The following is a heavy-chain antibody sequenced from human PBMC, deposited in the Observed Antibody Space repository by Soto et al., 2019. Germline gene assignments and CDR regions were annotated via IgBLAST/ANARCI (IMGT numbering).Heavy chain of an antibody. CDR3: ARDAGGPYDH. CDR1: GAPITINY. CDR2: IYYSGST. D-gene: IGHD2-15*01. Sequence: SETLSLTCTVSGAPITINYWSWIRQAPGKGLEWIGYIYYSGSTTYNPSLKSRVTMSAGTSEDQFSLKLNSVTAADTAVYYCARDAGGPYDHWGPRILITFSS. J-gene: IGHJ4*01. V-gene: IGHV4-59*01.